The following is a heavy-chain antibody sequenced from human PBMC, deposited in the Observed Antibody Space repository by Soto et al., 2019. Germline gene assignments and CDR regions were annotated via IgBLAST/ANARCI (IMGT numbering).Heavy chain of an antibody. CDR1: GGSISSSSYY. Sequence: PSETLSLTCTVSGGSISSSSYYWGWIRQPPGKGLEWIGSIYYSGSTYYNPSLKSRVTISVDTSKNQFSLKLSSVTAADTAVYYCARARGPRYFAYWGQGTLVTVSS. CDR2: IYYSGST. CDR3: ARARGPRYFAY. V-gene: IGHV4-39*01. J-gene: IGHJ4*02.